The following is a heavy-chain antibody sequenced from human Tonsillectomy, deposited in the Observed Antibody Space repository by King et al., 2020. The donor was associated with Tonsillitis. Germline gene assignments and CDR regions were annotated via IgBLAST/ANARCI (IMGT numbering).Heavy chain of an antibody. V-gene: IGHV3-21*06. CDR3: AGDFWSGSPYYFDN. CDR2: IDGSSSSI. D-gene: IGHD3-3*01. Sequence: VQLVESGGGLVKSGGSLRLSCAASGFTFSSYSMNWVRQAPGKGLEWVSFIDGSSSSIYYADSVKGRFTISRDNAENSLYLQMKSLTAEDTAVYYCAGDFWSGSPYYFDNWGQGTLVTVSS. J-gene: IGHJ4*02. CDR1: GFTFSSYS.